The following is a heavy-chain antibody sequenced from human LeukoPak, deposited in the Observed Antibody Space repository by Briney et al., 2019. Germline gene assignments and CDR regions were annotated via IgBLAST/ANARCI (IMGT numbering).Heavy chain of an antibody. J-gene: IGHJ4*02. CDR1: GFTFSDYY. Sequence: GGSLRLSCAASGFTFSDYYMSWIRQAPGKGLEWVSYISSSGSTIYYADSVKGRLTISRDNAKNSLYLQMNSLRAEDTAVYYCARDPRDGYNQLGYFDYWGQGTLVTVSS. V-gene: IGHV3-11*01. CDR3: ARDPRDGYNQLGYFDY. CDR2: ISSSGSTI. D-gene: IGHD5-12*01.